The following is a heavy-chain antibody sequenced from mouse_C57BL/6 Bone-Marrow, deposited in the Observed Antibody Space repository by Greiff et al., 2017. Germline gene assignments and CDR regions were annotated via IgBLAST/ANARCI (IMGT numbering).Heavy chain of an antibody. Sequence: QVQLQQPGAELVKPGASVKLSCKASGYTFTSYWMHWVKQRPGQGLEWIGMIHPNSGSTNYNEKFKSKATLTVDKSSSTAYMQLSRLTSEDSAVYYCARRASTVVAPFDYWGQGTTLTVSS. D-gene: IGHD1-1*01. J-gene: IGHJ2*01. CDR3: ARRASTVVAPFDY. CDR2: IHPNSGST. V-gene: IGHV1-64*01. CDR1: GYTFTSYW.